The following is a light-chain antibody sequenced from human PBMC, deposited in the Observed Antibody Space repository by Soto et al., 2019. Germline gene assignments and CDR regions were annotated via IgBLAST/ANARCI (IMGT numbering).Light chain of an antibody. CDR3: CSLTTSHTYV. J-gene: IGLJ1*01. CDR2: HVT. V-gene: IGLV2-14*03. Sequence: QSVPTQPASVSGSPGQSITISCTGTSSDFGHYDYVSWYQQHPAKAPKLMIYHVTYRPSGVSNRYSGSKSGNTASLPISGLQADDEADYYCCSLTTSHTYVFGSGTKLT. CDR1: SSDFGHYDY.